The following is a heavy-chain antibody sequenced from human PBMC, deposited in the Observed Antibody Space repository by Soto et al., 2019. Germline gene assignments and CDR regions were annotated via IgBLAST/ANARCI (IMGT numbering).Heavy chain of an antibody. CDR2: ISYDGTNK. D-gene: IGHD6-19*01. Sequence: RGGSLRLSCAASGFMFSAYAMLWVRQAPGKGLEWVAAISYDGTNKYYADSIKGRFTISRDNSANTLFLQVNSLRREDTAMYYCARDPSPYTSGWYGTDFWGQGTLVTVSS. CDR3: ARDPSPYTSGWYGTDF. J-gene: IGHJ4*01. V-gene: IGHV3-30*04. CDR1: GFMFSAYA.